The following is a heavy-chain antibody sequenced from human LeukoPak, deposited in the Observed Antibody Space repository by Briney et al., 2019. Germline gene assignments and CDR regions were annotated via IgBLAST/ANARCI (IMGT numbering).Heavy chain of an antibody. D-gene: IGHD3-22*01. V-gene: IGHV4-34*01. CDR1: GGSFSGYY. J-gene: IGHJ4*02. Sequence: KPSETPSLTCAVYGGSFSGYYWSWIRQPPGKGLEWIGEINHSGSTNYNPSLKSRVTISVDTSKNQFSLKLSSVTAADTAVYYCARALSSGYYSLNYWGQGTLVTVSS. CDR3: ARALSSGYYSLNY. CDR2: INHSGST.